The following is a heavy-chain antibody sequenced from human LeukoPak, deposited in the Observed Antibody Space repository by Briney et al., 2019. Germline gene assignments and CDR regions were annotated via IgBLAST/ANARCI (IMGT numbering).Heavy chain of an antibody. D-gene: IGHD1-26*01. Sequence: SQTLSLTCAISGDSVSSNSAAWNWIRKSPSRGLEWLGRTYYRSKWYYDYAVAVKSRISINPDTSKNQFSLQLSSVTPEDTAVYYCARDPVGGSTIFDYWGQGTLVTVSS. CDR2: TYYRSKWYY. CDR1: GDSVSSNSAA. CDR3: ARDPVGGSTIFDY. J-gene: IGHJ4*02. V-gene: IGHV6-1*01.